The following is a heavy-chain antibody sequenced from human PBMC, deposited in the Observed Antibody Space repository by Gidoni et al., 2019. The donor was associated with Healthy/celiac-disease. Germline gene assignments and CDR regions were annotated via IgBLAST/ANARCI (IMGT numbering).Heavy chain of an antibody. CDR2: ISGSGGST. Sequence: EVQLLEYGGGLVPPGGPLRLSTPATGFTFSSYAMSWVRQAPVKGLEWVSAISGSGGSTYYADAVKGRFTISIDNSKNTLYLQMNSLRAEDTAVYYCAKDLYGYNHYWGQGTLVTVSS. J-gene: IGHJ4*02. CDR1: GFTFSSYA. V-gene: IGHV3-23*01. D-gene: IGHD5-12*01. CDR3: AKDLYGYNHY.